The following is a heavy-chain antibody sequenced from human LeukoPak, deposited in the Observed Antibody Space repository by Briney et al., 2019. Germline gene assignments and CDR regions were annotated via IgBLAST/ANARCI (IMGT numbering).Heavy chain of an antibody. CDR3: ARDSGDSSGYYT. V-gene: IGHV1-18*01. J-gene: IGHJ5*02. CDR2: ISAYNGNT. D-gene: IGHD3-22*01. Sequence: GASVKVSCKASGYTFTSYGISWVRQAPGQGLEWMGWISAYNGNTNYAQKLQGRVTMTTDTSTSTVYMELSSLRSEDTAVYYCARDSGDSSGYYTWGQGTLVTVSS. CDR1: GYTFTSYG.